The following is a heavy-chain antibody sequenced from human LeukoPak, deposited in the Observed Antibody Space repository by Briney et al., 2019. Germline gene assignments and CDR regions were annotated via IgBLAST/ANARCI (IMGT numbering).Heavy chain of an antibody. CDR1: GFNVISHF. CDR2: ICSSGRT. Sequence: PGGSLRVSCVASGFNVISHFMSWVRQAPGKGLEWVAVICSSGRTHYADPVKGRFTISRENSKNTVFLEMNDLRGEDTAVYFCARVDHDFWIFDHWGQGALVPVSS. J-gene: IGHJ4*02. D-gene: IGHD3/OR15-3a*01. CDR3: ARVDHDFWIFDH. V-gene: IGHV3-53*01.